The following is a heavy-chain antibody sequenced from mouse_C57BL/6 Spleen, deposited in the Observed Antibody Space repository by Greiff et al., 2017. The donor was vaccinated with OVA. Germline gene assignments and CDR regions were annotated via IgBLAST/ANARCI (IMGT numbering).Heavy chain of an antibody. J-gene: IGHJ4*01. Sequence: EVKLMESGPELVKPGASVKISCKASGYSFTGYYMNWVKQSPEKSLEWIGEINPSTGGTTYNQKFKAKATLTVDKSSSTAYMQLKSLTSEDSAVYYCARPGSSPMDYWGQGTSVTVSS. V-gene: IGHV1-42*01. CDR1: GYSFTGYY. CDR2: INPSTGGT. D-gene: IGHD1-1*01. CDR3: ARPGSSPMDY.